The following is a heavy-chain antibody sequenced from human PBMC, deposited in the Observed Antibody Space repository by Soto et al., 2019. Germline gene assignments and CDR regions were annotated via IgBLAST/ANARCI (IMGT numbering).Heavy chain of an antibody. J-gene: IGHJ6*02. CDR1: GYTFTSYA. CDR2: INAGNGNT. D-gene: IGHD3-3*01. Sequence: ASVKVSCKASGYTFTSYAMHWVRQAPGQRLEWMGWINAGNGNTKYSQKFQGRVTITRDTSASTAYMELSSLRSEDTALYYCAKDVVWSGYSYYYGMDVWGPGTTVTVS. V-gene: IGHV1-3*01. CDR3: AKDVVWSGYSYYYGMDV.